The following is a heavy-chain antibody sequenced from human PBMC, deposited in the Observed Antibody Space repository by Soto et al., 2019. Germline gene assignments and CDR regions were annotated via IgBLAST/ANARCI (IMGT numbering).Heavy chain of an antibody. J-gene: IGHJ6*02. Sequence: QVQLVESGGGVVQSGRSLRLSCAASGFTFSSYGMHWVRQAADKGLEWGAVIWYDGSNKHYADSVKGRFTISRDNSKNTLFLQMNSLGAEDTAVFYCARGAEGGTLIPGYGMDVWGQGTTVTVSS. D-gene: IGHD6-13*01. CDR3: ARGAEGGTLIPGYGMDV. CDR1: GFTFSSYG. CDR2: IWYDGSNK. V-gene: IGHV3-33*01.